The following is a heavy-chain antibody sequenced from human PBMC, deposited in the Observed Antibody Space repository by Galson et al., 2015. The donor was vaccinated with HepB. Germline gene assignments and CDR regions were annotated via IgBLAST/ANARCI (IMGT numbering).Heavy chain of an antibody. CDR3: ARDAGRAMTVSDY. J-gene: IGHJ4*02. V-gene: IGHV3-23*01. CDR1: GFTFSSYA. Sequence: SLRLSCAASGFTFSSYAMSWVRQAPGKGLEWVSAISGSGGSTYYADSVKGRFTISRDNSKNTLYLQMNSLRVEDTAVYYCARDAGRAMTVSDYWGQGTLVTVSS. CDR2: ISGSGGST. D-gene: IGHD4-17*01.